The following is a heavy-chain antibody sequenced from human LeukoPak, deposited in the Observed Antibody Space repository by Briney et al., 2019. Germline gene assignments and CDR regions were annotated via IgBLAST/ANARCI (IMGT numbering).Heavy chain of an antibody. Sequence: SETLSLTCAVYGGSFSGYYWSWIRQPPGKGLEWIGEINHSGSTNYNLSLKSRVTISVDTSKNQFSLKLSSVTAADTAVYYCARGLDGGYSYRWFDPWGQGTLVTVSS. V-gene: IGHV4-34*01. D-gene: IGHD5-18*01. J-gene: IGHJ5*02. CDR2: INHSGST. CDR1: GGSFSGYY. CDR3: ARGLDGGYSYRWFDP.